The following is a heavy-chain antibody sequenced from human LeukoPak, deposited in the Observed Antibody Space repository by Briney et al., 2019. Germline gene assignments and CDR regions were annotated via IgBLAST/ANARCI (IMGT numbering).Heavy chain of an antibody. CDR2: IYYSGST. J-gene: IGHJ5*02. V-gene: IGHV4-59*01. Sequence: PSEALSLTCTVSGGSMSSYYWSWIRQPPGKGLEWIGYIYYSGSTNYNPSLKSRVTISVDTSKNQFSLKLSSVTAADTAVYYCARGGSSWYWGWFDPWGQGTLVTVSS. D-gene: IGHD6-13*01. CDR1: GGSMSSYY. CDR3: ARGGSSWYWGWFDP.